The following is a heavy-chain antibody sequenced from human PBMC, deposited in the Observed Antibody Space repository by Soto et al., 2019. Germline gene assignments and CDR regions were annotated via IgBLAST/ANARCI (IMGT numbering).Heavy chain of an antibody. CDR3: ARDLRGGYYDSSTLDAFDI. Sequence: EVQLVESGGGLVKPGGSLRLSCAASGFTFSSYSMNWVRQAPGKGLEWVSPISSSSSYIYYADSVKGRFTISRDNAKNSLYLQMNSLRAEDTAVYYCARDLRGGYYDSSTLDAFDIWGQGTMVTVSS. J-gene: IGHJ3*02. CDR1: GFTFSSYS. CDR2: ISSSSSYI. V-gene: IGHV3-21*01. D-gene: IGHD3-22*01.